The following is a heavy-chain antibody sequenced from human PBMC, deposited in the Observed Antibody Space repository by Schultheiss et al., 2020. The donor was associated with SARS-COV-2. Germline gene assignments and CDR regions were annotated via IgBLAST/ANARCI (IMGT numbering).Heavy chain of an antibody. Sequence: SETLSLTCAVYGGSFSGYYCSWIRQPPGKGLEWIGEINHSGSTNYNPSLKSRVTISVDTSKNQFSLKLSSVTAADTAVYYCARGREDYGDSIVMDVWGQGTTVTVSS. CDR1: GGSFSGYY. CDR2: INHSGST. CDR3: ARGREDYGDSIVMDV. V-gene: IGHV4-34*09. D-gene: IGHD4-17*01. J-gene: IGHJ6*02.